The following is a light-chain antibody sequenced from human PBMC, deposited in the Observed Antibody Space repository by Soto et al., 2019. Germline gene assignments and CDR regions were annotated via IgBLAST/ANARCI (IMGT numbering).Light chain of an antibody. J-gene: IGLJ1*01. V-gene: IGLV2-14*01. Sequence: QSALTQPASVSGSPGQSITISCTGTSSDVGGYKHVSWYQHHPGKAPKLMVYEVSNRPSGVSNRFSGSKSGYTASLTISGLQAEEEADYYCNSQRSSGTRVFGTGTKLTVL. CDR1: SSDVGGYKH. CDR2: EVS. CDR3: NSQRSSGTRV.